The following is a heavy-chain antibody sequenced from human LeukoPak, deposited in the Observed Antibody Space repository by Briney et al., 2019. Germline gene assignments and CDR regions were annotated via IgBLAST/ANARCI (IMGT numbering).Heavy chain of an antibody. Sequence: GASVKVSCKASGYTFTSYYMHWVRQAPGQGLEWMGIINPSGGSTSYAQKFQGRVTMTRDTSTSTVYMELGSLRSEDTAVYYCARGYCSGGSCYSRNWFDPWGQGTLVTVSS. CDR3: ARGYCSGGSCYSRNWFDP. D-gene: IGHD2-15*01. J-gene: IGHJ5*02. CDR1: GYTFTSYY. V-gene: IGHV1-46*01. CDR2: INPSGGST.